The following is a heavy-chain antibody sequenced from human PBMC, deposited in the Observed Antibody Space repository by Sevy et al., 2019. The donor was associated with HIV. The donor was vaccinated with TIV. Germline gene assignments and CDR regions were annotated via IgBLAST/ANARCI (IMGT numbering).Heavy chain of an antibody. CDR2: ISGYNSNK. CDR1: AYAFSSYG. J-gene: IGHJ5*02. Sequence: ASVKVSCKASAYAFSSYGISWVRQAPGQGLEWMGWISGYNSNKKYAQKFQVRVSMTTDTSTSTAYMELRSLRSDDTAVYYCARCLGGLHLCEYNWFVPWGQGTLVTDSS. CDR3: ARCLGGLHLCEYNWFVP. V-gene: IGHV1-18*01. D-gene: IGHD3-16*01.